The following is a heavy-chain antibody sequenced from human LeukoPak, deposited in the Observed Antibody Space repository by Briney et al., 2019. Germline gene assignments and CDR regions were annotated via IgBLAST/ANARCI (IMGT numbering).Heavy chain of an antibody. D-gene: IGHD7-27*01. Sequence: SETLSLTCTVSGGSISSGGYYWSWIRQHPGKGLEWIGYFYYSGSTYYNPSLQSRVAISVGTSKNQFSLKLSPVTAADTAVYFCAGDTWGSGYYGMDVWGHGTTVTVSS. CDR1: GGSISSGGYY. CDR3: AGDTWGSGYYGMDV. V-gene: IGHV4-31*03. CDR2: FYYSGST. J-gene: IGHJ6*02.